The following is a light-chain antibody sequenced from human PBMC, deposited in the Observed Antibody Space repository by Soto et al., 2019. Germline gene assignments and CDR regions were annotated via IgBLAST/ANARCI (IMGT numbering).Light chain of an antibody. Sequence: DIQMTQSPSTLSASVGDRVTITCRASQSISSWLAWYQQKPGKAPKLLIYDASSLESGVPSRFSGSGSGTEFTLPISSLQPDDFATYYCQPYNRYWTFGQGTKVEIK. J-gene: IGKJ1*01. CDR3: QPYNRYWT. CDR2: DAS. V-gene: IGKV1-5*01. CDR1: QSISSW.